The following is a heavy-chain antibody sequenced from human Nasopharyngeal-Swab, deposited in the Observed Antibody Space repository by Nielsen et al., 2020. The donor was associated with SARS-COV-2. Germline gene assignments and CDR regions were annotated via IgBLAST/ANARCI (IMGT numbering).Heavy chain of an antibody. Sequence: GESLTISCAASGFTVTNNYMTWVSQVPGKGLEWISHIYASGDTHTADAVKGRFTISRDSSENTQYLEMNNLTPDDTATYYCAAPLTGLHYWGQGTLVTVSS. D-gene: IGHD1-1*01. CDR2: IYASGDT. CDR3: AAPLTGLHY. CDR1: GFTVTNNY. J-gene: IGHJ4*02. V-gene: IGHV3-53*01.